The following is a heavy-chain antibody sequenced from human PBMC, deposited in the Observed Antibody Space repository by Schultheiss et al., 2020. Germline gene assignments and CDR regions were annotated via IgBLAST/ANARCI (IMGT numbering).Heavy chain of an antibody. Sequence: GGSLRLSCTVSGGSISSGGYYWSWIRQHPGKGLDWVGFIRSKTYGGTTEYATSVKGRFTISRDDSKSIAYLQMNSLKTEDTAVYYCTKWDVANLSWGRGTLVTVSS. D-gene: IGHD1-26*01. CDR1: GGSISSGGYY. V-gene: IGHV3-49*03. CDR3: TKWDVANLS. J-gene: IGHJ5*02. CDR2: IRSKTYGGTT.